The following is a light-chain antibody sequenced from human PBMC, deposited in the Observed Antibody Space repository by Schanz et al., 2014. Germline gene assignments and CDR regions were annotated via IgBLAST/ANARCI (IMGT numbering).Light chain of an antibody. J-gene: IGLJ3*02. CDR1: SGSVSTNYY. Sequence: QTVVTQEPSFSVSPGGTVTLTCGLSSGSVSTNYYPSWYQQTPGQAPRTLMHNTNTRSSGVPDRFSGSILGSKAALTIAGAQADDESDYYCVLYMGSGIWLFGGGTKLTVL. CDR2: NTN. CDR3: VLYMGSGIWL. V-gene: IGLV8-61*01.